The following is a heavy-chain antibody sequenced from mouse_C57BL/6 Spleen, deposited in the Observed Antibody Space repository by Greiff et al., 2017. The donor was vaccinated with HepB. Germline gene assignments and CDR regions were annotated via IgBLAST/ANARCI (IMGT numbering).Heavy chain of an antibody. V-gene: IGHV1-55*01. J-gene: IGHJ2*01. Sequence: QVQLQQPGAELVKPGASVKMSCKASGYTFTSYWITWAKQRPGQGLEWIGDIYPGSGSTNYNEKFKRKATLTVDTSSSTAYMQLSSLTSEDSAVYYCARYYGSSYVGYWGQGTTLTVSS. CDR3: ARYYGSSYVGY. CDR1: GYTFTSYW. CDR2: IYPGSGST. D-gene: IGHD1-1*01.